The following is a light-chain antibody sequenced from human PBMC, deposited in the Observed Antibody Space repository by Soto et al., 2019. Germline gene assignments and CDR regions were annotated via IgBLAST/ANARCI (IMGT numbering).Light chain of an antibody. CDR1: QSIHTS. V-gene: IGKV3-11*01. J-gene: IGKJ5*01. Sequence: VLTQSPATLSLSPGERATLSCRASQSIHTSLAWYQQKPGQPPRLVVYDSTLRANGVPDRFGGSRSGTEFTLTLNNLEPEDLAVYYCQQRNVWPPITFVQGTRLEI. CDR3: QQRNVWPPIT. CDR2: DST.